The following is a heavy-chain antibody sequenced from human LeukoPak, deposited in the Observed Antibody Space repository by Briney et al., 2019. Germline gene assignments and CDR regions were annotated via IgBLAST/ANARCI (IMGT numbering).Heavy chain of an antibody. CDR3: ATRDGYNLCSY. CDR1: GFTFSSYA. Sequence: GGSLRLSCAASGFTFSSYAMSWVRQAPGKGLEWVSAISGSGGSTYYADSVKGRFTISRDNSKNTLYLQMNSLRAEDTAVYYCATRDGYNLCSYWGQGTLVTVSS. D-gene: IGHD5-24*01. CDR2: ISGSGGST. J-gene: IGHJ4*02. V-gene: IGHV3-23*01.